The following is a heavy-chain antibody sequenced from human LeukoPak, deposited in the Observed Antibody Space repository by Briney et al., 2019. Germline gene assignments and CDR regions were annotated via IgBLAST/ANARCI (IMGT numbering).Heavy chain of an antibody. V-gene: IGHV3-23*01. CDR2: ISGSGGST. J-gene: IGHJ6*02. D-gene: IGHD1-7*01. Sequence: GGSLRLSCAASGFTFSSYAMSWVRQAPGKGLEWVSPISGSGGSTYYADSVKGRFTISRDNSKNTLYLQMNSLRAEDTAVYYCAKDPTGTKDYYGMDVWGQGTTVTVSS. CDR1: GFTFSSYA. CDR3: AKDPTGTKDYYGMDV.